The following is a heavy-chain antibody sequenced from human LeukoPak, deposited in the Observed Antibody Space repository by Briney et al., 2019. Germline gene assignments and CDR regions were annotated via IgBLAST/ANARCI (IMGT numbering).Heavy chain of an antibody. D-gene: IGHD3-3*01. CDR2: ISAYNGNT. Sequence: ASVKVSCKASGYTFASYGFSWVRQAPGQGLEWMGWISAYNGNTNYAQKLQGRVTMTEDTSTDTAYMELSSLRSEDTAVYYCATDGVRYWGQGTLVTVSS. V-gene: IGHV1-18*01. CDR1: GYTFASYG. J-gene: IGHJ4*02. CDR3: ATDGVRY.